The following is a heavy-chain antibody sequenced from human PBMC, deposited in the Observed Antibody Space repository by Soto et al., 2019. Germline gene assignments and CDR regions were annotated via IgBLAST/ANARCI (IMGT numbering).Heavy chain of an antibody. CDR3: ARHRGYSDY. V-gene: IGHV5-51*01. Sequence: PGESLKSSCQASGYSFSNYWIPWVREMPGKGLEWMGTIHPADSDTRYSPSFQGQVTISVDKSISTAYLQWSSLKASDTAMYYCARHRGYSDYWGHGTLVTVSS. J-gene: IGHJ4*01. CDR1: GYSFSNYW. D-gene: IGHD5-12*01. CDR2: IHPADSDT.